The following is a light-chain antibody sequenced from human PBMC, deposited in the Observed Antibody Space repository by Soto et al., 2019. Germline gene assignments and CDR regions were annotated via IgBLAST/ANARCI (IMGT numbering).Light chain of an antibody. Sequence: EIVFTQAPGTLSFSPGKRATLSCRASQSISSSYLAWYQQRPGQAPRLLIYGASSRATGIPDRFSGSGSGTEFTLTISRLEPEDFAVYYCQQYGSSSWTFGQGTKV. CDR3: QQYGSSSWT. V-gene: IGKV3-20*01. CDR1: QSISSSY. CDR2: GAS. J-gene: IGKJ1*01.